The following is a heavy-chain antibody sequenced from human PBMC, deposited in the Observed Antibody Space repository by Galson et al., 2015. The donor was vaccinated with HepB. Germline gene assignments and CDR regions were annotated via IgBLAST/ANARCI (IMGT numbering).Heavy chain of an antibody. J-gene: IGHJ3*02. Sequence: QSGAEVKKPGESLKISCKGSGYSFTSYWIGWVRQMPGKGLEWMGIIYPGDSDTRYSPSFQGQVTISADKSISTAYLQWSSLKASDTAMYYCARQSERWLQLNAFDIWGQGTMVTVSS. CDR3: ARQSERWLQLNAFDI. CDR2: IYPGDSDT. V-gene: IGHV5-51*01. D-gene: IGHD5-24*01. CDR1: GYSFTSYW.